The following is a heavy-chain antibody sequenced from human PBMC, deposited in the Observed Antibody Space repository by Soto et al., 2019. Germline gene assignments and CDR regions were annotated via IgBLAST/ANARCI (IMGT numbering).Heavy chain of an antibody. Sequence: EVQLLESGGGLVHPGGYLRLSCAASGFTFSIYAMSWVRQAPGKGRELASALGGSGGSTYYADSVKGRFTISSDNSKHTLYLQMNSMRAEDTAVYYCAKAVTAMFTYFDYWGQVTLVSVSS. D-gene: IGHD5-18*01. CDR2: LGGSGGST. CDR3: AKAVTAMFTYFDY. J-gene: IGHJ4*02. V-gene: IGHV3-23*01. CDR1: GFTFSIYA.